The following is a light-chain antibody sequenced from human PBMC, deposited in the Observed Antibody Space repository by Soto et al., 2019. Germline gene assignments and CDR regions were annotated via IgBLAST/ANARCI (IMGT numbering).Light chain of an antibody. V-gene: IGKV1-5*03. CDR3: HQRQYWPPIT. CDR2: KAS. CDR1: QTISSW. Sequence: TQSPSTLSGSVGARVTITCRASQTISSWLAWYQQKPGKAPKLLIYKASTLKSGVPARFSGSGSGTEFTLTISSLQSEDFAVYYCHQRQYWPPITFGQGTRLEIK. J-gene: IGKJ5*01.